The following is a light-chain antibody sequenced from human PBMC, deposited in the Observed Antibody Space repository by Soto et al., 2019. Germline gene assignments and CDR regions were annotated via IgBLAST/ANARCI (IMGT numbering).Light chain of an antibody. CDR3: ASWGDSLSGYWV. J-gene: IGLJ3*02. CDR2: KND. Sequence: QSVLTQPPSASGTPGQSVTISCSGSSSKFGRNYVYWYQQLPGTAPKLLIYKNDQRPSGVTDRFSGSKSGASASLAISGLQSEYEADYYCASWGDSLSGYWVFGGGTKLTVL. CDR1: SSKFGRNY. V-gene: IGLV1-47*01.